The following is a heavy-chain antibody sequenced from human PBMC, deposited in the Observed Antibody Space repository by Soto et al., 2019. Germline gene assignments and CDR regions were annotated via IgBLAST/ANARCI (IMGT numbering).Heavy chain of an antibody. CDR2: IYYSGNT. D-gene: IGHD3-3*01. CDR3: ARMRFWSGPLDY. V-gene: IGHV4-31*03. Sequence: QVQLQESGPGLVKPSQTLSLTYTVSGGSINSGGYYWSWIRQHPGKGLEWIGYIYYSGNTYYNPSLKSRATISVDTSENQFSLRLTSVTAADTAAYYCARMRFWSGPLDYWGLGTLVTVSS. J-gene: IGHJ4*02. CDR1: GGSINSGGYY.